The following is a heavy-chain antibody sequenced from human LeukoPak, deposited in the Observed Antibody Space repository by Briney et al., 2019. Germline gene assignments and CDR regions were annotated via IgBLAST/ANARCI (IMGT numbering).Heavy chain of an antibody. CDR3: AKERRDYDFWSGYFDY. V-gene: IGHV3-23*01. Sequence: PGGSLRLSCAASGFTFSSYAMSWVRQAPGKGLEWVSAISGSGGSTYYADSVKGRFTISRDNSKNTLYLQMNSLRAEDTAIYYCAKERRDYDFWSGYFDYWGQGTLVTVSS. CDR2: ISGSGGST. CDR1: GFTFSSYA. D-gene: IGHD3-3*01. J-gene: IGHJ4*02.